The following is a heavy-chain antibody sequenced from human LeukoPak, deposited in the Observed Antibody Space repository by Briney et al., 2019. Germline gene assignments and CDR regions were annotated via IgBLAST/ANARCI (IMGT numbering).Heavy chain of an antibody. Sequence: SETLSLTCAVYGGSFSGYYWSWIRQPPGKGLEWIGEINHSGSTNYNPSPKSRVTISVDTSKNQFSLKLSSVTAADTAVYYCARGVIQLWLRLRTYYFDYWGQGTLVTVSS. J-gene: IGHJ4*02. V-gene: IGHV4-34*01. CDR1: GGSFSGYY. D-gene: IGHD5-18*01. CDR3: ARGVIQLWLRLRTYYFDY. CDR2: INHSGST.